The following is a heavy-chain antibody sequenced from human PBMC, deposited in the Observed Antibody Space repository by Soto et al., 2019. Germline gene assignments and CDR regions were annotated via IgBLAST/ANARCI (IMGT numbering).Heavy chain of an antibody. D-gene: IGHD4-17*01. J-gene: IGHJ4*02. Sequence: AASVKVSCKTSGYTFTDYYLHWVRQAPGQGLEWMGWINPNSGGTSYPQKFQGRVTMTRDTSISTAYMELSSLRSDDTAVYYCARNTVLDYWGQGTLVTVSS. CDR2: INPNSGGT. CDR1: GYTFTDYY. CDR3: ARNTVLDY. V-gene: IGHV1-2*02.